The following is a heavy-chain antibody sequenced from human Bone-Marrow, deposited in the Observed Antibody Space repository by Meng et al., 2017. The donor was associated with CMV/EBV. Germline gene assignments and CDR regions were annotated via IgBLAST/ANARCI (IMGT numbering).Heavy chain of an antibody. CDR2: IKGDGSDE. Sequence: GGSLRLSCAASGFTFSSYSMNWVRQAPGKGLEWVANIKGDGSDESDVDSVRGRFTFSRDNAKNSVYLQMNSLRVEDTAVYYCARHRLYSFDYWGLGTLVTVSS. D-gene: IGHD2-21*01. J-gene: IGHJ4*02. CDR3: ARHRLYSFDY. V-gene: IGHV3-7*01. CDR1: GFTFSSYS.